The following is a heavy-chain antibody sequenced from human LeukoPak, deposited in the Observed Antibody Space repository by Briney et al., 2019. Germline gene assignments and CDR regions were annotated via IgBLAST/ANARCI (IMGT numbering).Heavy chain of an antibody. Sequence: PGGSLRLSCAASGFTFSSYSMNWVRQAPGEGLEWVSYISSSSTIYYADSLKGRVTISRDNAKNSLYLQMNSLRDEDTAVYYCARDECSTCPSSSNYWGQGTLVTVSS. CDR1: GFTFSSYS. D-gene: IGHD6-13*01. V-gene: IGHV3-48*02. J-gene: IGHJ4*02. CDR2: ISSSSTI. CDR3: ARDECSTCPSSSNY.